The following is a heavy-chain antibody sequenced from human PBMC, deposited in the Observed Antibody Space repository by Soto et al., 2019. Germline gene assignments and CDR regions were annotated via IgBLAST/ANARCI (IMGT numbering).Heavy chain of an antibody. CDR2: IYYSGST. J-gene: IGHJ6*04. CDR3: ASGGSLVLRFLEWLAV. V-gene: IGHV4-31*03. CDR1: GGSISSGGYY. D-gene: IGHD3-3*01. Sequence: PSETLSLTCTVSGGSISSGGYYWSWIRQHPGKGLEWIGYIYYSGSTYYNPSLKSRVTISVDTSKNQFSLKLSSVTAADTAVYYCASGGSLVLRFLEWLAVWGKGTTVTVSS.